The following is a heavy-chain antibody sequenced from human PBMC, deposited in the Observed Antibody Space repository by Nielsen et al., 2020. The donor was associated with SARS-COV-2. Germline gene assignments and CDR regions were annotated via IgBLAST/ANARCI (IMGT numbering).Heavy chain of an antibody. D-gene: IGHD5-12*01. CDR3: ARTHYRGYSGYAPPYYFDY. J-gene: IGHJ4*02. V-gene: IGHV5-51*01. Sequence: VRQMPGKGLEWMGIIYPGDSDTRYSPSFQDQVTISADKSISTAYLQWSSLKASDTAMYYCARTHYRGYSGYAPPYYFDYWGQGTLVTVSS. CDR2: IYPGDSDT.